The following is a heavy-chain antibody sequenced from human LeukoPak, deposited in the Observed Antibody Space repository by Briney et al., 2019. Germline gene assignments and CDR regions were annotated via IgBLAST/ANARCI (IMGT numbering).Heavy chain of an antibody. CDR2: ISSSSSYI. CDR3: ASGHDSGYDPSPGFDY. D-gene: IGHD5-12*01. CDR1: GFTFSSYS. V-gene: IGHV3-21*01. Sequence: PGGSLRLSCAASGFTFSSYSMNWVRQAPGKGLEWVPSISSSSSYIYYADSVKGRFTISRDNAKNSLYLQMNSLRAEDTAVYYCASGHDSGYDPSPGFDYWGQGTLVTVSS. J-gene: IGHJ4*02.